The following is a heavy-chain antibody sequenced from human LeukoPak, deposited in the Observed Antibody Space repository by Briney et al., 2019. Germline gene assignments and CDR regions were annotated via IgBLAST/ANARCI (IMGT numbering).Heavy chain of an antibody. CDR1: GYTFTGYY. Sequence: GSVKVSCKASGYTFTGYYMHWARQAPGQGLEWMGWINPNSGGTNYAQKFQGRVTMTRDTSISTAYMELSRLRSDDTAVYYCTRITMVRGVRYFDYWGQGTLVTVSS. V-gene: IGHV1-2*02. CDR2: INPNSGGT. CDR3: TRITMVRGVRYFDY. J-gene: IGHJ4*02. D-gene: IGHD3-10*01.